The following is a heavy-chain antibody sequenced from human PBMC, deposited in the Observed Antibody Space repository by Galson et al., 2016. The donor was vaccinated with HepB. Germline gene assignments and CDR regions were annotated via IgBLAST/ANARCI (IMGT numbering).Heavy chain of an antibody. D-gene: IGHD3-10*01. CDR1: GGSFNGYC. J-gene: IGHJ3*02. Sequence: TLSLTCAVYGGSFNGYCWTWIRQSPGKGLEWIGEVHQSGNINYNPSLKSRVTISGDRSENQFSLKMTSVTAADTAVYFCARGLVVRGLSYYGSGKQSGGSFDIWGQGTMVTVSS. V-gene: IGHV4-34*01. CDR2: VHQSGNI. CDR3: ARGLVVRGLSYYGSGKQSGGSFDI.